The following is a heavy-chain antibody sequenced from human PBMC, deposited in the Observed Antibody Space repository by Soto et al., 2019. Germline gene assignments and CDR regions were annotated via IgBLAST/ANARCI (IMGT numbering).Heavy chain of an antibody. J-gene: IGHJ4*02. Sequence: EVQLVESGGGLVQPGGSLRLSCVVSGFSFSRYSMNWVRQAPGKGLEWVSSISVSSSTIYYADSVKGRFTVSRDNVKNSLYLQMNSLRDEDTAVYYCAREAYDSSGYDLIYFDYWGQGTLVTASS. CDR3: AREAYDSSGYDLIYFDY. CDR2: ISVSSSTI. D-gene: IGHD3-22*01. V-gene: IGHV3-48*02. CDR1: GFSFSRYS.